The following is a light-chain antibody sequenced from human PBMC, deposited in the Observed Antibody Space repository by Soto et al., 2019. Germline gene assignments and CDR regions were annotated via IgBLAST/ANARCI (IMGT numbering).Light chain of an antibody. J-gene: IGKJ4*01. CDR3: QQYDNLLAT. CDR2: DVS. Sequence: DIQMTQSPSSLPASIGDRVTITCQATQDSGNYLNWYQQKSGKAPKVQIYDVSSLATGVPTRFSGSGFGTDFTLTISSLQPEDFATYYCQQYDNLLATFGGGTKVEI. V-gene: IGKV1-33*01. CDR1: QDSGNY.